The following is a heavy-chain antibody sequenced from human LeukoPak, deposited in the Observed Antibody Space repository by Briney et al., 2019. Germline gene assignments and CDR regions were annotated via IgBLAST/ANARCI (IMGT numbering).Heavy chain of an antibody. J-gene: IGHJ4*02. CDR3: ARDGEWTRDYFDY. CDR2: IYYSGYT. D-gene: IGHD3-10*01. V-gene: IGHV4-59*01. CDR1: VGSISTYY. Sequence: PSETLSLTCTVSVGSISTYYWSWIRQPPGKGLEWIGYIYYSGYTNYNPSLKSRVTISVDTSKNQFSLKLSSVTAADTAVYYCARDGEWTRDYFDYWGQGTLVTVSS.